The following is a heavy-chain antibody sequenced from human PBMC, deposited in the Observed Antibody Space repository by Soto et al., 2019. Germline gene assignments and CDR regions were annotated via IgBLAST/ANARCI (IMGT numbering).Heavy chain of an antibody. CDR2: INPSGGST. D-gene: IGHD4-4*01. V-gene: IGHV1-46*01. J-gene: IGHJ4*02. CDR1: GYTFTSYY. Sequence: QVQLVQSGAEVKKPGASVKVSCKASGYTFTSYYMHWVRQAPGQGLEWMGIINPSGGSTSYEQKYQGRVTMTRNTSASTGYMELSSLRSEDTAGNYCARSVSGTTVTTGIDYWGQGTLVTVSS. CDR3: ARSVSGTTVTTGIDY.